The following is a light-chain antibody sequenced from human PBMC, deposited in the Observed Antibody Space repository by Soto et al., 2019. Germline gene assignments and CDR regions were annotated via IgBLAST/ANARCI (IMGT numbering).Light chain of an antibody. J-gene: IGKJ4*01. CDR3: LQDYNYPLT. CDR2: AAS. Sequence: AIQMPQSPSSLSSSVGYRVTISFRASQGIRNDLGWYQQKPGKAPKLLIYAASSLQSGVPSRFSGSGSGTDFTLTISSLQPEDFATYYCLQDYNYPLTFGGGTKVDIK. V-gene: IGKV1-6*01. CDR1: QGIRND.